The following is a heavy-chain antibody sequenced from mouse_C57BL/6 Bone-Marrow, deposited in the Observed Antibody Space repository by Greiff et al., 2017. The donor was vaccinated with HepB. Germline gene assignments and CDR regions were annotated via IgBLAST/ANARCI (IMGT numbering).Heavy chain of an antibody. CDR1: GFNIKDYY. J-gene: IGHJ2*01. D-gene: IGHD1-1*01. CDR3: TTHGSSYGDY. Sequence: VQLQQSGAELVRPGASVKLSCTASGFNIKDYYMHWVKQRPEQGLEWIGRIDPEDGDTEYAPKFQGKATMNADTSSNPAYLQLSSLTSEDTAVYYCTTHGSSYGDYWGQGTTLTVSS. V-gene: IGHV14-1*01. CDR2: IDPEDGDT.